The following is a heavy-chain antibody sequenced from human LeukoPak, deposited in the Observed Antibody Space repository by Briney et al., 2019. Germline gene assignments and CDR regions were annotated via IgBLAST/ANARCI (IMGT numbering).Heavy chain of an antibody. Sequence: GSLRLSCAASGFISSNYAMTWVRQAPGKGLEWIGRIYPSGSTNYNPSLTSRVTMSVNTSKNQFSLKLNSVTAADTAVYYCARDRCAMCAFDIWGQGTMVTVSS. CDR2: IYPSGST. CDR3: ARDRCAMCAFDI. D-gene: IGHD5-24*01. CDR1: GFISSNYA. V-gene: IGHV4-4*07. J-gene: IGHJ3*02.